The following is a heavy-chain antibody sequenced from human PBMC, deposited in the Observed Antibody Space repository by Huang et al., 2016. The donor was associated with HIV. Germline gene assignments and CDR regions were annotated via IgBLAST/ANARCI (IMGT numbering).Heavy chain of an antibody. CDR2: IIPMLATT. D-gene: IGHD6-19*01. CDR3: AKDLSYSSGWYTDAFDV. CDR1: GGTFSSYA. J-gene: IGHJ3*01. Sequence: QVRLVQSGAEVKKPGSSVKVSCKAPGGTFSSYAISWVRQAPGQGLEWMGGIIPMLATTNYAQRFQGRVTITADDSTSAVYMEVSGLRSEDTAVYYCAKDLSYSSGWYTDAFDVWGQGTMVLVSS. V-gene: IGHV1-69*13.